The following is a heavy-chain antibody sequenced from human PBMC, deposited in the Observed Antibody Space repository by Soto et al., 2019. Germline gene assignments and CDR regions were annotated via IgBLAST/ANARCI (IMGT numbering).Heavy chain of an antibody. V-gene: IGHV3-30-3*01. Sequence: QVQLVESGGGVVQPGRSLRLSCAASGFTFSSYAMHWVRQAPGKGLEWVAVISYDGSNKYYADSVKGRFTISRDNSKNTLYLQMNSLRAEDTAVYYCARGRMTTVAAPFGPWGQGTLVTVSS. CDR1: GFTFSSYA. J-gene: IGHJ5*02. CDR3: ARGRMTTVAAPFGP. D-gene: IGHD4-4*01. CDR2: ISYDGSNK.